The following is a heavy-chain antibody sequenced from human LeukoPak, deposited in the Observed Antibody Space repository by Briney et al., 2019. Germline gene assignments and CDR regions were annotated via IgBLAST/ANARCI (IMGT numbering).Heavy chain of an antibody. CDR2: IRSKAYGGTT. CDR1: GFTFGDYF. V-gene: IGHV3-49*04. D-gene: IGHD1-7*01. J-gene: IGHJ4*02. Sequence: GGSLRLSCTASGFTFGDYFMSWVRQAPGEGLEWVSFIRSKAYGGTTEYAASVKGGFTISRDDSKSIACLQMSSLKTEDTAVYYCTRGYRSGTINPFFDYWGQGILVAVSS. CDR3: TRGYRSGTINPFFDY.